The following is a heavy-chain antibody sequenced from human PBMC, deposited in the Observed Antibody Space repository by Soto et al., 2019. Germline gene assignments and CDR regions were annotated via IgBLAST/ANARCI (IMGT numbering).Heavy chain of an antibody. D-gene: IGHD6-13*01. CDR1: GFTFSSYA. J-gene: IGHJ6*02. CDR3: AKDQLGNIAAPPPSQDYYYYYGMDV. V-gene: IGHV3-23*01. Sequence: GGSLRLSCAASGFTFSSYAMSWVRQAPGKGLEWVSAISGSGGSTYYADSVKGRFTISRDNSKNTLYLQMNSLRAEDTAVYYCAKDQLGNIAAPPPSQDYYYYYGMDVWSQGTTVTVS. CDR2: ISGSGGST.